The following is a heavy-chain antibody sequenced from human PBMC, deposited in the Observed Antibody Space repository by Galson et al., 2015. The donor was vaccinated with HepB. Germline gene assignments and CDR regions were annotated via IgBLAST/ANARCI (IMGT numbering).Heavy chain of an antibody. Sequence: SLRLSCAASEFTFSSYWMNWVRQAPGKGLEWVANINPDGSEKYYVASLKGRFTISRDNAKNSLYLQMDSLRAEDTAVYYCARRISLVRGIITKPDYYYGMDGWGQGTTVTLAS. CDR2: INPDGSEK. J-gene: IGHJ6*02. V-gene: IGHV3-7*03. CDR1: EFTFSSYW. CDR3: ARRISLVRGIITKPDYYYGMDG. D-gene: IGHD3-10*01.